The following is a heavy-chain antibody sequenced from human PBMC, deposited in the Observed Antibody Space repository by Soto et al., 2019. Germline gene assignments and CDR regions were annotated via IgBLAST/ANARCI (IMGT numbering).Heavy chain of an antibody. CDR1: GFTFSSYG. CDR3: GREKELWVGGGHYYDGMDV. CDR2: IWYDGSNT. D-gene: IGHD5-18*01. J-gene: IGHJ6*02. Sequence: QVQLVESGGGVVQPGRSLRLSCAASGFTFSSYGMHWVRQAPGKGLEWVAVIWYDGSNTNYADSVKGRFTISRDNYKNALYLQMNRVRAEDTAVYYCGREKELWVGGGHYYDGMDVWCRGTTVAVSS. V-gene: IGHV3-33*01.